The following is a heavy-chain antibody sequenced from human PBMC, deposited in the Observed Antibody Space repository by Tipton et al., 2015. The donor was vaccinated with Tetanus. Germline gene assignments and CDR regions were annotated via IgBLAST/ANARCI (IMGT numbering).Heavy chain of an antibody. D-gene: IGHD2-2*01. CDR2: SWYDGTDK. CDR3: GGEADCSRPSCCPRDLGT. Sequence: SLRLSCAASGFIFSSYGIHWVRQAPGKGLEWVAVSWYDGTDKYYADSGKGRFTISRDNSKNTLYMQMNSLRAQGTALFYCGGEADCSRPSCCPRDLGTWGQGPQITVSS. CDR1: GFIFSSYG. J-gene: IGHJ5*02. V-gene: IGHV3-33*01.